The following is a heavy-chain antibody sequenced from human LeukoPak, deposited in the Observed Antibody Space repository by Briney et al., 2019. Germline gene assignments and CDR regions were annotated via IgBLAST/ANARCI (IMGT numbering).Heavy chain of an antibody. V-gene: IGHV1-69*01. CDR3: ARDGSLGDDDYGDYVYGY. CDR2: IIPIFGTA. D-gene: IGHD4-17*01. Sequence: GASVKVSCKASGGTFSSYAISWVRQAPGQGLEWMGGIIPIFGTANYAQKFQGRVTITADESTSTAYMGLSSLRSEDTAVYYCARDGSLGDDDYGDYVYGYWGQGTLVTVSS. J-gene: IGHJ4*02. CDR1: GGTFSSYA.